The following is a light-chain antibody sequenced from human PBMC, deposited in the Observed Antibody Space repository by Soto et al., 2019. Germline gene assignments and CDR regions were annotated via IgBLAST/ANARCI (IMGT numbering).Light chain of an antibody. CDR3: SSYAGPNNVV. Sequence: QSVLTQPPSASGSPGKSVTISCTGTSSDVGGYNYVCWYQQYPGKAPKLIIYEVSKRPSGVPDRFSGSKSGNTASLTVSGLQADDEADYYCSSYAGPNNVVFGGGTKVTVL. V-gene: IGLV2-8*01. CDR2: EVS. CDR1: SSDVGGYNY. J-gene: IGLJ2*01.